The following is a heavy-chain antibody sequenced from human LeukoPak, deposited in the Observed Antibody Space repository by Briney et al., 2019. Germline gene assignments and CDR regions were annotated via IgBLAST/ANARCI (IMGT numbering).Heavy chain of an antibody. D-gene: IGHD6-19*01. J-gene: IGHJ1*01. Sequence: SETLSLTCAVYGGSFSGYYWSWIRPPPGKGLEWIGEINHSGSTNYNPSLKSRVTISVDTSKNQFSLKLSSVTAADTAVYYCARVRAYSSGLYGYFQHWGQGTLVTVSS. CDR1: GGSFSGYY. CDR3: ARVRAYSSGLYGYFQH. V-gene: IGHV4-34*01. CDR2: INHSGST.